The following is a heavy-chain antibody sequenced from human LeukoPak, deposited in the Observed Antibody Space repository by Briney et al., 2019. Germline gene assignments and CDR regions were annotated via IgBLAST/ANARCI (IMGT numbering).Heavy chain of an antibody. CDR3: ARYIVSYPHDAFDI. J-gene: IGHJ3*02. Sequence: SDTLSLTCTVSGGFISSYYWSWLRQPPGKGLEWLGYIYYSGSTSYNPALKSRVTISVDTSKKQLSLKLSSVTAADTAFYYCARYIVSYPHDAFDIWGQGRMVTVSS. CDR2: IYYSGST. D-gene: IGHD1-26*01. CDR1: GGFISSYY. V-gene: IGHV4-59*07.